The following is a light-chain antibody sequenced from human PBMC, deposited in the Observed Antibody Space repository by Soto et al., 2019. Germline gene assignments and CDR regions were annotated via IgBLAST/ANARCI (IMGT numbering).Light chain of an antibody. V-gene: IGKV3-20*01. J-gene: IGKJ2*01. CDR2: GAS. Sequence: EIVLTQSPGTLSLFPGERATLSCRASQSISGSSLAWYQQKPGQAPRLLIYGASNRATGIPDRFSGSGSGTDFTLTINRLEPEDLAVYYCQQYGDLYTFGQGTKVEIK. CDR1: QSISGSS. CDR3: QQYGDLYT.